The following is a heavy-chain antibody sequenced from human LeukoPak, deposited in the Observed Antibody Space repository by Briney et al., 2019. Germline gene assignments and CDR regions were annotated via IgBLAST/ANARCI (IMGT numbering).Heavy chain of an antibody. CDR3: AKRGVVIRVILVGFHKEAYYFDS. CDR1: GITLSNYG. J-gene: IGHJ4*02. D-gene: IGHD3-22*01. CDR2: ISGSGGST. V-gene: IGHV3-23*01. Sequence: GGSLRLSCAVSGITLSNYGMSWVRQAPGKGLEWVAGISGSGGSTNYADSVKGRFTVSRDNPENTLYLQMNSLRAEDTAVYFCAKRGVVIRVILVGFHKEAYYFDSRGQGALVTVSS.